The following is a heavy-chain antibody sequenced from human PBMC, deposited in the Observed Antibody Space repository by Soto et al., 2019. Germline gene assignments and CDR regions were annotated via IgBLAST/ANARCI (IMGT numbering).Heavy chain of an antibody. CDR2: MYSSGST. J-gene: IGHJ4*02. CDR3: ARSTGYGDSYFDY. Sequence: SETLSLTCTVSGGSISLYYWNWIRRSPGKGLEWIGYMYSSGSTNYRSSLKSRVTISGDTSKNQFSLRLRSVTAADTAVYFCARSTGYGDSYFDYWGQGALVTVSS. CDR1: GGSISLYY. V-gene: IGHV4-59*01. D-gene: IGHD4-17*01.